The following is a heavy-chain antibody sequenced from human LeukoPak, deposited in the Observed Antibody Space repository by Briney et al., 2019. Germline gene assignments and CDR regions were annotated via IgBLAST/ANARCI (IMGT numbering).Heavy chain of an antibody. CDR3: ATKGLVSVPSRYHFDY. CDR1: GFTLSSYA. J-gene: IGHJ4*02. CDR2: ISGDGRIT. Sequence: GGSLRFSCAASGFTLSSYAMSWVRQAPGKGLEWVSAISGDGRITHHADSVKGRFTISRDNSKNTLYLQMNSLRAEDTAVYYCATKGLVSVPSRYHFDYWGQGTLVTVSS. V-gene: IGHV3-23*01. D-gene: IGHD2-2*01.